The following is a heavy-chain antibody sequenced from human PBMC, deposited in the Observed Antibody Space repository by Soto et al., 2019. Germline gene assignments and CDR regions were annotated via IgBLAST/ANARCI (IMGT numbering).Heavy chain of an antibody. CDR2: INHSGST. CDR1: GGSFSGYY. CDR3: ARVVIAAAGDLFDY. V-gene: IGHV4-34*01. D-gene: IGHD6-13*01. Sequence: SETLSLTCAVYGGSFSGYYWSWIRQPPGKGLEWIGEINHSGSTNYNPSLKSRVTISVDTSKNQFSLKLSSVTAADTAVYYCARVVIAAAGDLFDYWGQGTLVTVPQ. J-gene: IGHJ4*02.